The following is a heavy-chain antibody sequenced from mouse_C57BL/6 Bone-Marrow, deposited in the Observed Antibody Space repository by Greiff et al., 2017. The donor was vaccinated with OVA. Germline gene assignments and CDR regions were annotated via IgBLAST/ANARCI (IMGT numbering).Heavy chain of an antibody. J-gene: IGHJ4*01. V-gene: IGHV1-64*01. D-gene: IGHD2-5*01. CDR3: ARGEYSNYPYYYAMDY. CDR2: IHPNSGST. CDR1: GYTFTSYW. Sequence: QVQLQQPGAELVKPGASVKLSCKASGYTFTSYWMHWVKQRPGQGLEWIGMIHPNSGSTNYNEKFKSKATLTVDKSSSTAYMQLSSLTSEDSAVYYCARGEYSNYPYYYAMDYWGQGTSVTVSS.